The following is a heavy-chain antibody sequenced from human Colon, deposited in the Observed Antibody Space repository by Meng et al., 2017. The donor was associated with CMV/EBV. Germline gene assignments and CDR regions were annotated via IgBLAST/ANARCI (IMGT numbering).Heavy chain of an antibody. CDR3: AKDYGDFWSGYYVGIDY. D-gene: IGHD3-3*01. CDR1: FTFSKYW. CDR2: IISDEGTT. V-gene: IGHV3-74*01. J-gene: IGHJ4*02. Sequence: GESLKISCAATFTFSKYWMHWVRQAPGKGLVWVSRIISDEGTTIYADSVKGRFTISRDNAKNTLYLQMNSLRAEDTAVYYCAKDYGDFWSGYYVGIDYWGQGTLVTVSS.